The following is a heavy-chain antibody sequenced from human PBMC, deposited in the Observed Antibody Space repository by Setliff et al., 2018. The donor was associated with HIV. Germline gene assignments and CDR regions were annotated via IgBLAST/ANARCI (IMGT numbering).Heavy chain of an antibody. CDR3: AGMFFYGSGSKSDFDY. J-gene: IGHJ4*02. V-gene: IGHV4-31*03. CDR2: MYHSGST. CDR1: GGSFSSGSYY. D-gene: IGHD3-10*01. Sequence: PSETLSLTCTVSGGSFSSGSYYWSWIRQRPGKGLEWIGYMYHSGSTHYNPSLKSRVTISVDTSKKQLSLKLSSVTAADTAVYYCAGMFFYGSGSKSDFDYWGQGTQVTVSS.